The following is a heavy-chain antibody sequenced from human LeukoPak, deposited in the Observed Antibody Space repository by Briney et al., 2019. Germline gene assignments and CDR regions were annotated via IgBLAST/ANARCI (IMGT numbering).Heavy chain of an antibody. D-gene: IGHD3-22*01. Sequence: GRSLRLSCAASRFTFSSYAMHWVRQAPGKGLEWVAVISYDGSKKYYADSVKGRFTISRDNSKNTLYLQMNSLRAEDTAVYYCAKGDSSGYYVYDYWGQGTLVTVSS. J-gene: IGHJ4*02. CDR3: AKGDSSGYYVYDY. V-gene: IGHV3-30*04. CDR2: ISYDGSKK. CDR1: RFTFSSYA.